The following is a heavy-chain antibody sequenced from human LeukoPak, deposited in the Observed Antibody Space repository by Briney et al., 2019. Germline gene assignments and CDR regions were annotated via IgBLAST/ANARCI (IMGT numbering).Heavy chain of an antibody. CDR1: GFTFSSYG. J-gene: IGHJ4*02. D-gene: IGHD6-13*01. V-gene: IGHV3-30*02. CDR2: IRYDGSNK. Sequence: GGSPRLSCAASGFTFSSYGMHWVRQAPGKGLEWVAFIRYDGSNKYYADSVKGRFTISRDNSKNTLYLQMNSLRAEDTAVYYCAKFGYSSTTVGPFAFDYWGQGTLVTVSS. CDR3: AKFGYSSTTVGPFAFDY.